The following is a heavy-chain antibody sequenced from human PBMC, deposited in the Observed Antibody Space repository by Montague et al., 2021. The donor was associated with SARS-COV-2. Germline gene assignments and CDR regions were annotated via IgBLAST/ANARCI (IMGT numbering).Heavy chain of an antibody. D-gene: IGHD2-2*01. J-gene: IGHJ6*03. V-gene: IGHV4-38-2*02. CDR3: ARGRQDVVVPALGIGAYFYYHYMDV. CDR1: GDSISTYYY. Sequence: SETLSLTCTVSGDSISTYYYCGWIRQPPGKGLEFVCSIYYGGSTYYNPPLNRRVTLSVDTSKNQFSLKLSSVTAADTAVYYCARGRQDVVVPALGIGAYFYYHYMDVWGKGTAVTVSS. CDR2: IYYGGST.